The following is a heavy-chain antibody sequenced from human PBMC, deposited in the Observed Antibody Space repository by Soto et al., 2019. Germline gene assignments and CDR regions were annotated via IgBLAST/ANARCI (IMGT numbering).Heavy chain of an antibody. CDR1: GFTFSSYA. CDR3: AREVVVRAFDI. J-gene: IGHJ3*02. CDR2: ISSNGGST. D-gene: IGHD3-22*01. V-gene: IGHV3-64*01. Sequence: GGSLRLSCAASGFTFSSYAMHWVRQAPGKGLEYVSAISSNGGSTYYANSVKGRFTFSRDNSKNTLYLQMGSLRAEDMAVYYCAREVVVRAFDIWGQGTMVTVSS.